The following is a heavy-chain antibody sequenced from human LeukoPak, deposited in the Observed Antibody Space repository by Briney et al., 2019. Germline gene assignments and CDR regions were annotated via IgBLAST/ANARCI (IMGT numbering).Heavy chain of an antibody. CDR2: IYTGGST. Sequence: GGSLRLSCAASGMTVSSNYIMWVRQPPGKGLEWVSSIYTGGSTYYADAVKGRFTISRDNAKNTVNLQMNSLRAEDTAVYYCARDQASYSSSPYWGQGTLVTVSS. CDR1: GMTVSSNY. J-gene: IGHJ4*02. CDR3: ARDQASYSSSPY. D-gene: IGHD6-6*01. V-gene: IGHV3-66*01.